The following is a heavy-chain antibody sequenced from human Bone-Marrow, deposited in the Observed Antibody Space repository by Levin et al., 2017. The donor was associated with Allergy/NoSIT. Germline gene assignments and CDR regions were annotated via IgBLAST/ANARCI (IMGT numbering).Heavy chain of an antibody. CDR1: GFTFSRYA. V-gene: IGHV3-30*04. CDR2: ILFDGSNK. Sequence: PGGSLRLSCAASGFTFSRYAIHWVRQAPGKGLEWVAVILFDGSNKYYADSVKGRFTISRDNSKHTLDLQMNNLRTADTAVYYCARVSRPVNYCYGMDVWGQGTTVTVSS. J-gene: IGHJ6*02. D-gene: IGHD2-2*01. CDR3: ARVSRPVNYCYGMDV.